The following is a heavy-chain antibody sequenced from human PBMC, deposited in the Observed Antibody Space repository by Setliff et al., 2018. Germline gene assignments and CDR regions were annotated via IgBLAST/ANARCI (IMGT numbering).Heavy chain of an antibody. V-gene: IGHV1-46*01. J-gene: IGHJ4*02. CDR2: INPSDGST. Sequence: ASVKVSCKASGYAFTTYHMHWVRQAPGQGLEWIGVINPSDGSTTYAQKFQGRVTMTRDTSTNTVYMQLSSLRSEDTAVYYCARENMAKNFWGEHSDYWGQGTLVTVSS. CDR1: GYAFTTYH. D-gene: IGHD3-3*01. CDR3: ARENMAKNFWGEHSDY.